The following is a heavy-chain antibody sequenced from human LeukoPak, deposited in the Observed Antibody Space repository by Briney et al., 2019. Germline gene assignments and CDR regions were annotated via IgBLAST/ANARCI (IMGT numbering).Heavy chain of an antibody. J-gene: IGHJ4*02. D-gene: IGHD2-21*02. CDR3: ARFVMVTAGDY. Sequence: GGSLRLSCVASGFTFSGSWMHWFRQTPGKGLVWVSRIIGDGSVTSYADSVKGRFTISRDNAKNTVYLQMNSLRDEDTAVYYCARFVMVTAGDYWGQGTLVTVSS. V-gene: IGHV3-74*01. CDR1: GFTFSGSW. CDR2: IIGDGSVT.